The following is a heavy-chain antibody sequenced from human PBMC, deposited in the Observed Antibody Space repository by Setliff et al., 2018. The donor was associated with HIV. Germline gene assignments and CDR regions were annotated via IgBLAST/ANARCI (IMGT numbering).Heavy chain of an antibody. CDR1: GGSSSTHA. CDR2: IISILGIT. CDR3: AGPRGDEAFDV. V-gene: IGHV1-69*10. J-gene: IGHJ3*01. Sequence: GASVMVSCKASGGSSSTHAMNWVRQAPGQGLEWMGQIISILGITNYAQKFQGRVTLTADESTSTMYMELSSLTSDDTAVYYCAGPRGDEAFDVWGQGTMVTVSS.